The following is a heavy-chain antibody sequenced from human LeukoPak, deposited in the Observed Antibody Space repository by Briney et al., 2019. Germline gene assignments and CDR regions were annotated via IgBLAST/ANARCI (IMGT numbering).Heavy chain of an antibody. V-gene: IGHV4-34*01. J-gene: IGHJ3*02. CDR1: GGSFSGYY. CDR3: ARDPTVVAFDI. D-gene: IGHD4-17*01. Sequence: SETLSLTCAVYGGSFSGYYWSWIRQPPGKGLEWIGEINHSGSTNYNPSLKSRVTISVDTSKNQFSLKLSSVTAADTAVYYCARDPTVVAFDIWGQGTMVTVSS. CDR2: INHSGST.